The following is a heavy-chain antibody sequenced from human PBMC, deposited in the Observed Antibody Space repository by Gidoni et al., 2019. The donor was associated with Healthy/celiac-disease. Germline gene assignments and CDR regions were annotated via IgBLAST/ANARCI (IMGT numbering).Heavy chain of an antibody. CDR3: ARDMAVSSYYDFWSGPRNWFDP. V-gene: IGHV3-48*04. J-gene: IGHJ5*02. CDR1: GFPFSRYS. D-gene: IGHD3-3*01. Sequence: EVQLVESGGGLVQPGGSLRLSCAASGFPFSRYSMNLVRQAPGKGLEWVSYISSSSSTIYYADSVKGRFTISRDNAKNSLYLQMNSLRAEDTAVYYCARDMAVSSYYDFWSGPRNWFDPWGQGTLVTVSS. CDR2: ISSSSSTI.